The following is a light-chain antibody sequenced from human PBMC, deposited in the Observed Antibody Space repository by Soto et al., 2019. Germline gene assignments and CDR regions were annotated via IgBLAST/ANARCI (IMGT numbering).Light chain of an antibody. CDR3: QQYGTSIT. Sequence: EIVLTHSPGTLSLSPGDRATLSCRASQSVRSTYLAWYQQIPGQAPRLLIYGASSRATGIPDRFSGSGSGTDFTLTISRLEPADFAVYYCQQYGTSITFGQGTRLEIK. J-gene: IGKJ5*01. V-gene: IGKV3-20*01. CDR2: GAS. CDR1: QSVRSTY.